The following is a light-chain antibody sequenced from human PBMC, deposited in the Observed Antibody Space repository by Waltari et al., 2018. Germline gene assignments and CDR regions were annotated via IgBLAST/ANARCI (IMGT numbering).Light chain of an antibody. V-gene: IGKV3-11*01. CDR3: QQRSNWPLT. CDR2: GAS. Sequence: EIVLTQSPATLSLSPGERATLSCRASQSVSSYLAWYQQKPGQAPRLLIYGASNRATGLPARFSGSGSGTDFTLTISSLEPEDVAVYYCQQRSNWPLTFGGGTKVEIK. CDR1: QSVSSY. J-gene: IGKJ4*01.